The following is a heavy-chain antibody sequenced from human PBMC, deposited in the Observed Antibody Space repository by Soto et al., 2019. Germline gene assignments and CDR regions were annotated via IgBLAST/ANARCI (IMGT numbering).Heavy chain of an antibody. J-gene: IGHJ5*02. CDR3: ARDHSTRFDP. CDR2: IYYSGST. CDR1: GGSISSGGYY. D-gene: IGHD2-2*01. V-gene: IGHV4-31*03. Sequence: SETLSLTCTVSGGSISSGGYYWSWIRQHPGKGLEWIGYIYYSGSTYYNPSLKNRVTISVDTSKNQFSLKLSSVTAADTAVYYCARDHSTRFDPWGQGTLVTVSS.